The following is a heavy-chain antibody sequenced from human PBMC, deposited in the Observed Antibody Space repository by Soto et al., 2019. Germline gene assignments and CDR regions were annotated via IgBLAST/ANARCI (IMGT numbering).Heavy chain of an antibody. CDR1: GFPFSGHW. CDR2: IKQDGSEE. D-gene: IGHD1-26*01. CDR3: ARVVGATNTIHN. J-gene: IGHJ4*02. V-gene: IGHV3-7*01. Sequence: EVQLVESGGGLVQPGGSLRLSCVASGFPFSGHWMSWVRQAPGKGLEWVANIKQDGSEEHYVDSVKGRFTVSRDNAKNSLHLQMNSLRAEDTAVYYCARVVGATNTIHNWCQGTLVTVSS.